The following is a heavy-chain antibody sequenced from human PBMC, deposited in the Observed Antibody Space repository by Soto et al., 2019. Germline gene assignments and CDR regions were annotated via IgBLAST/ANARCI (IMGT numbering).Heavy chain of an antibody. D-gene: IGHD3-16*01. V-gene: IGHV1-18*01. J-gene: IGHJ6*02. CDR2: INAYNGNT. Sequence: QVQLVQSGAEVKNPGASVKVSCKASGYRFTSYGIGWVRQAPGQGLEWMGWINAYNGNTNYAQNLQGRVTLTTDTSTRTAYMELRSLRPNDTAVYYCAMVDVYVTPSPQDVWGQGTTVTVSS. CDR1: GYRFTSYG. CDR3: AMVDVYVTPSPQDV.